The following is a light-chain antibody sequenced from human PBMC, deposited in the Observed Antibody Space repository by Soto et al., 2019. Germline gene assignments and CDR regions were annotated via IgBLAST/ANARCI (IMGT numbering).Light chain of an antibody. CDR3: ISYIASTSTHWV. Sequence: SALTQPPSASGSPGQSVTISCTGTSSDVGGHNYVSWYQQHPGKAPKLLIYDVIKRPSGVPHRFSGSKTGNTASLTVSGLQADDEADYYCISYIASTSTHWVFGGGTKVTV. V-gene: IGLV2-8*01. CDR2: DVI. J-gene: IGLJ3*02. CDR1: SSDVGGHNY.